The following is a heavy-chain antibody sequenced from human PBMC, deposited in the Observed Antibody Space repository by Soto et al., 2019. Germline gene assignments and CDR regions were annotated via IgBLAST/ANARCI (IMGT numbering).Heavy chain of an antibody. CDR3: ARHLWVGSSWYLGALDI. D-gene: IGHD6-13*01. V-gene: IGHV4-59*08. Sequence: QVQLQESGPGLVKPSETLSLTCTVSGDSISNYYWSWIRQPPGKGLEWIGYIYYSGSTNYNPSLKSRVTISVGTSKNQFSLKLSSVTAADTAVYYCARHLWVGSSWYLGALDIWGQGTMVTVSS. CDR1: GDSISNYY. CDR2: IYYSGST. J-gene: IGHJ3*02.